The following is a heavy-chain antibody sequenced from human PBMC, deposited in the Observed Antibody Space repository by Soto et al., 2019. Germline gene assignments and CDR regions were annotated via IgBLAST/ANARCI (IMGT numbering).Heavy chain of an antibody. CDR2: IYHSGNT. J-gene: IGHJ4*02. CDR3: ARVKLAGRGSFNY. CDR1: CGSISRGDYY. D-gene: IGHD3-3*02. V-gene: IGHV4-39*07. Sequence: AEPLSLTCPVSCGSISRGDYYCGGVRQPPGKGLEWIGSIYHSGNTYYNPSLKSRVTISLDTSKNQFSLKLTSVTAADTAMYYCARVKLAGRGSFNYWGQGTLVTVSS.